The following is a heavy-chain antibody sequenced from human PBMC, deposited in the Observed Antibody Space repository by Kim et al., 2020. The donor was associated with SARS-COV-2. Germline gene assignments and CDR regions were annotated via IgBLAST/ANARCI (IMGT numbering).Heavy chain of an antibody. CDR3: ARAPVGDIVVVVAAPDY. Sequence: SETLSLTCTVSGGSISSGDYYWSWIRQPPGKGLEWIGYIYYSGSTYYNPSLKRRVTISVDTSKNQFSLKLSSVTAADTAVYYCARAPVGDIVVVVAAPDYWGQGTLVTVSS. D-gene: IGHD2-15*01. V-gene: IGHV4-30-4*01. J-gene: IGHJ4*02. CDR2: IYYSGST. CDR1: GGSISSGDYY.